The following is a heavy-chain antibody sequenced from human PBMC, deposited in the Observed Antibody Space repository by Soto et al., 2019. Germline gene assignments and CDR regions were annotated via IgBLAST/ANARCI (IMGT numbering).Heavy chain of an antibody. D-gene: IGHD3-3*01. CDR1: GFTFSNAW. J-gene: IGHJ4*02. CDR3: TTSISGVVTGH. V-gene: IGHV3-15*07. CDR2: IRTNTDGGTT. Sequence: EVQLVESGGGLVKPGGSLRLSCAASGFTFSNAWMNWVRQAPGKGLEWVGRIRTNTDGGTTDYAAPVKGRFTFSRDDSKNRLFLQMNSLKPEDTAVYYCTTSISGVVTGHWGQGTLVTVSS.